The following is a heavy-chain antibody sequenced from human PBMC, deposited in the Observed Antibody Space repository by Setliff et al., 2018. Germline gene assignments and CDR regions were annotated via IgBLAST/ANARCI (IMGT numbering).Heavy chain of an antibody. D-gene: IGHD1-1*01. V-gene: IGHV4-34*01. Sequence: PSETLSLTCNVYGESFDTYYWSWIRQPPGKGLEWFGEIDQSGSGDYNPSFKGRVTISVDTSKKQFSLTLNSVTAADTALYYCRQAVVGRDVFDIWGQGTVVTVS. J-gene: IGHJ3*02. CDR3: RQAVVGRDVFDI. CDR1: GESFDTYY. CDR2: IDQSGSG.